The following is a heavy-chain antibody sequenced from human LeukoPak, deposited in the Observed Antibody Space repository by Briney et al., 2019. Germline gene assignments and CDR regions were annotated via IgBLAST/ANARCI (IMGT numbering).Heavy chain of an antibody. CDR2: VSHDVKTT. Sequence: GGSLRLSCVASGFSFSDSVIHWVRQAPGKGLEWVAVVSHDVKTTYYADSAKGRFTISRDNSRNTVYLQMNSLRAEDTAVYYCVKEGRDTTFGVLVPFDYWGQGALVIVSS. D-gene: IGHD3-3*01. CDR3: VKEGRDTTFGVLVPFDY. J-gene: IGHJ4*02. V-gene: IGHV3-30*04. CDR1: GFSFSDSV.